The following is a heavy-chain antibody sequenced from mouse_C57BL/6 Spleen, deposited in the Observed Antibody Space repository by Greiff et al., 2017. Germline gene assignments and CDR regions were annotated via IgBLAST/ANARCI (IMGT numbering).Heavy chain of an antibody. D-gene: IGHD2-1*01. V-gene: IGHV5-17*01. Sequence: EVKVVESGGGLVKPGGSLKLSCAASGFTFSDYGMHWVRQAPEKGLEWVAYISSGSSTIYYADTVKGRFTISRDNAKNTLFLQMTSLRSEDTAMYYCARPGVYPFAYWGQGTLVTVSA. CDR2: ISSGSSTI. J-gene: IGHJ3*01. CDR1: GFTFSDYG. CDR3: ARPGVYPFAY.